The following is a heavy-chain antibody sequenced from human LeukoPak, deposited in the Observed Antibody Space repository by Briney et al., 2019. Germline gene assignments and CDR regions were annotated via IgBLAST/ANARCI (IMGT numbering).Heavy chain of an antibody. CDR1: GGSISSYY. Sequence: SETLSLTCTVSGGSISSYYWSGIRQPPGKGLEWIGYIYYSGSTNYNPSLKSRVTISVDTSKNQFSLKLSSVTAADTAVYYCASIEIVGATGQFDYWGQGTLVTVSS. CDR2: IYYSGST. CDR3: ASIEIVGATGQFDY. J-gene: IGHJ4*02. D-gene: IGHD1-26*01. V-gene: IGHV4-59*01.